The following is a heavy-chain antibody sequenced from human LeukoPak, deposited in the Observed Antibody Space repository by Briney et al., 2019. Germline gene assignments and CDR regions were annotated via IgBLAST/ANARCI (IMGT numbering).Heavy chain of an antibody. Sequence: GESLKISCKGSGYSFTSYWIGWVRQMPGKGLEWMGIIYPGDSDTRYSPSFQGQVTISADKSISTAYLQWSSLKASDTAMYYCARSLRGIAAAGTSLDYFDYRGQGTLVTVSS. CDR1: GYSFTSYW. V-gene: IGHV5-51*01. CDR3: ARSLRGIAAAGTSLDYFDY. D-gene: IGHD6-13*01. CDR2: IYPGDSDT. J-gene: IGHJ4*02.